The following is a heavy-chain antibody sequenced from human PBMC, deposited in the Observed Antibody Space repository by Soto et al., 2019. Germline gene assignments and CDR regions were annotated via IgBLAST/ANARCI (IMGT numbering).Heavy chain of an antibody. Sequence: TVKVSCKASGGTFSSYAISWVRQAPGQGLEWMGGIIPIFGTANYAQKFQGRVTITADESTSTAYMELSSLRSEDTAVYYCARDYDSSGYYYNYYYYGMDVWGQGTTVTVSS. CDR2: IIPIFGTA. V-gene: IGHV1-69*13. J-gene: IGHJ6*02. CDR3: ARDYDSSGYYYNYYYYGMDV. D-gene: IGHD3-22*01. CDR1: GGTFSSYA.